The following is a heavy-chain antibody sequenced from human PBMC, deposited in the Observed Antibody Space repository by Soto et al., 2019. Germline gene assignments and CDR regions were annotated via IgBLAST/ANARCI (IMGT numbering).Heavy chain of an antibody. J-gene: IGHJ4*02. V-gene: IGHV4-39*01. CDR1: GGSISSSSYY. D-gene: IGHD3-9*01. CDR3: ASARGVRYFDWLSSVSEVDY. Sequence: PSETLSLTCTVSGGSISSSSYYWGWIHQPPGKGLEWIGRIYYSGSTYYNPSLKSRVTISVDTSKNQFSLKLSSVTAADTAVYYCASARGVRYFDWLSSVSEVDYWGQGTLVTVSS. CDR2: IYYSGST.